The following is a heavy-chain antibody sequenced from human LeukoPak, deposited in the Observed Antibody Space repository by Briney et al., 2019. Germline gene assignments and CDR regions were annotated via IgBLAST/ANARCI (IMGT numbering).Heavy chain of an antibody. CDR2: IYYSGST. J-gene: IGHJ4*02. Sequence: SETLSLTCTVSGGSISSYYWSWIRQPPGKGLEWIGYIYYSGSTNYNPSLKSRVTILVDTSKNQFSLKLSSVAAADTAVYYCAAYYDSSGCFDYWGQGTLVTVSS. D-gene: IGHD3-22*01. V-gene: IGHV4-59*01. CDR1: GGSISSYY. CDR3: AAYYDSSGCFDY.